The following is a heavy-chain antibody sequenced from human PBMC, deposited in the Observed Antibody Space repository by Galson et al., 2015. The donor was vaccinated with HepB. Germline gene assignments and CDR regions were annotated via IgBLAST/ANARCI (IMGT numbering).Heavy chain of an antibody. CDR1: GFTVSSNY. J-gene: IGHJ3*02. CDR2: MYSGGST. CDR3: AREASSYDAFDI. D-gene: IGHD6-13*01. V-gene: IGHV3-53*01. Sequence: SLRLSCAASGFTVSSNYMSWVRQAPGKGLEWVSVMYSGGSTYYADSVKGRFTISRVNSKNTLYLQMNSLRAEDTAVYYCAREASSYDAFDIWGQGTMVTVSS.